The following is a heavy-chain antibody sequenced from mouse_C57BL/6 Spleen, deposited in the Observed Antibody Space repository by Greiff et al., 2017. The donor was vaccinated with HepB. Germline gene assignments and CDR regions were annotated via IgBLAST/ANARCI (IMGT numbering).Heavy chain of an antibody. Sequence: VQLKQSGPVLVKPGASVKMSCKASGYTFTDYYMNWVKQSHGKSLEWIGVINPYNGGTSYNQKFKGKATLTVAKSSSTAYMELNSLTSEDSAVYYCARRRVTTHYYAMDYWGQGTSVTVSS. CDR3: ARRRVTTHYYAMDY. CDR1: GYTFTDYY. CDR2: INPYNGGT. D-gene: IGHD2-2*01. V-gene: IGHV1-19*01. J-gene: IGHJ4*01.